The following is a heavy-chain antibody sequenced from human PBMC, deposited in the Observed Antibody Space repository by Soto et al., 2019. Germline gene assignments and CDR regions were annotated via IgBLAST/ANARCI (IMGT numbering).Heavy chain of an antibody. Sequence: GESLKISCKGSVYSFTSYWIGWVRQMPGKGLEWMGIIYPGDSDTRYSPSFQGQVTISADKSISTAYLQWSSLRASDTAMYYCARRDYGPPIPHCGMDVWGQGTTVTVSS. CDR2: IYPGDSDT. CDR1: VYSFTSYW. V-gene: IGHV5-51*01. CDR3: ARRDYGPPIPHCGMDV. J-gene: IGHJ6*02. D-gene: IGHD4-17*01.